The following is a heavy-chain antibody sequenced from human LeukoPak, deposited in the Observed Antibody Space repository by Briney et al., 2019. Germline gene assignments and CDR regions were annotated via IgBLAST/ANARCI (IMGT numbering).Heavy chain of an antibody. V-gene: IGHV4-34*01. CDR2: INHSGST. CDR3: ARGEWQQLVYYFDY. D-gene: IGHD6-13*01. J-gene: IGHJ4*02. Sequence: SETLSLTCAVYGGSFSGYYWSWIRQPPGKGLEWIGEINHSGSTNYNPSLKSRVTISVDTSKNQFSLKLSSVTAADTVVYYCARGEWQQLVYYFDYWGQGTLVTVSS. CDR1: GGSFSGYY.